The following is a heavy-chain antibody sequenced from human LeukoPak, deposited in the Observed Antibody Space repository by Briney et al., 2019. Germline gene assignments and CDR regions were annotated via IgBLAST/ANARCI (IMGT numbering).Heavy chain of an antibody. CDR3: ARVHPVVPAAKYNWFDP. CDR2: IYHSGST. J-gene: IGHJ5*02. V-gene: IGHV4-4*02. Sequence: SETLSLTCAVSGGSISSSNWWSWVRQPPGKGLEWIGEIYHSGSTNYNPSLKSRVTISVDKSKNQFSLKLSSVTAADTAVYYCARVHPVVPAAKYNWFDPWGQGTLVTVSS. D-gene: IGHD2-2*01. CDR1: GGSISSSNW.